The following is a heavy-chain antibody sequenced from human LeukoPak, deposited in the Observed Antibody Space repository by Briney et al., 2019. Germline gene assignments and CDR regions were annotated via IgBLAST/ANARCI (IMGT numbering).Heavy chain of an antibody. Sequence: SSETLSLTCAVYGGSFSGYYWSWIRQPPGKGLEWIGEINHSGSTNYNPSLKSRVTISVDTSKNQFSLKLSSVTAADTAVYYCARERITMVRRDAFDIWGQGTMVTVSS. CDR3: ARERITMVRRDAFDI. V-gene: IGHV4-34*01. D-gene: IGHD3-10*01. CDR2: INHSGST. CDR1: GGSFSGYY. J-gene: IGHJ3*02.